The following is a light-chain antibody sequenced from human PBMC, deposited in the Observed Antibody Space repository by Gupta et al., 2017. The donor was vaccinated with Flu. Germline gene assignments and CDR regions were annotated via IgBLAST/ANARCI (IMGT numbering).Light chain of an antibody. Sequence: DVQLTKSPPFLSASVGDRVTITCRASQGISSYLAWYQQKPGKAPKLLIYAASTLQSGVPSRFSGSGSGTEFTLTISSLQPEDFATYYCQQFKSYPRTFGQGTKVEIK. CDR1: QGISSY. J-gene: IGKJ1*01. CDR2: AAS. CDR3: QQFKSYPRT. V-gene: IGKV1-9*01.